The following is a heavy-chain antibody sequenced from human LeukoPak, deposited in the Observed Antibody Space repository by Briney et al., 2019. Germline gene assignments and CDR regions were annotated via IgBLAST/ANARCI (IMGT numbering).Heavy chain of an antibody. CDR3: ARGLRVRSISTLNYYYYYGMDV. CDR1: GGSFSGYY. Sequence: PSETLSLTCAVYGGSFSGYYWSWIRQPPGKGLEWIGEINHSGSTYYNPSLKSRVTISVDTSKNQFSLKLSSVTAADTAVYYCARGLRVRSISTLNYYYYYGMDVWGQGTTVTVSS. CDR2: INHSGST. D-gene: IGHD3-3*02. V-gene: IGHV4-34*01. J-gene: IGHJ6*02.